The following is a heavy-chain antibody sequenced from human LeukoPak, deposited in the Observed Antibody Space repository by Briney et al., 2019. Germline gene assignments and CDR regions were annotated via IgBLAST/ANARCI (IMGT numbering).Heavy chain of an antibody. D-gene: IGHD3-22*01. CDR3: AKDWNYYDSSGYYFSPDY. J-gene: IGHJ4*02. CDR2: IKQDGSEK. Sequence: GGSLRLSCAASGFTFSSYWMSWVRQAPGKGLEWVANIKQDGSEKYYVDSVKGRFTISRDNAKNSLYLQMNSLRAEDTAVYYCAKDWNYYDSSGYYFSPDYWGQGTLVTVSS. V-gene: IGHV3-7*03. CDR1: GFTFSSYW.